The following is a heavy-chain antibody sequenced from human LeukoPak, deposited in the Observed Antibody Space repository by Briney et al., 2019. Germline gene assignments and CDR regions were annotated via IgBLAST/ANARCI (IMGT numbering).Heavy chain of an antibody. Sequence: GGSLRLSCVGSGFTFRSHAMSWVRQAPEKGLEFVSGIYENGGTTYYADSVKGRFSISRDNSKNTLYLQMDSLRGEDTAVYYCAKDFRIGYSAHFDYWGQGALVTASS. CDR1: GFTFRSHA. CDR2: IYENGGTT. V-gene: IGHV3-23*01. D-gene: IGHD2-21*01. CDR3: AKDFRIGYSAHFDY. J-gene: IGHJ4*02.